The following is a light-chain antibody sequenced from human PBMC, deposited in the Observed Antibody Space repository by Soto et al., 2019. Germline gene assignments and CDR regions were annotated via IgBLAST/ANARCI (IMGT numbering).Light chain of an antibody. CDR3: ISYAGSNDVV. CDR2: EVS. V-gene: IGLV2-8*01. CDR1: SSDVGTYNY. J-gene: IGLJ2*01. Sequence: QSVLAQPPSASGSPGQSVTISCTGTSSDVGTYNYVSWYQQHPGKAPKLMIYEVSKRPSGVPDRFSGSKSGNTASLTVSGLQAEDEADYYCISYAGSNDVVFGGGTKVTVL.